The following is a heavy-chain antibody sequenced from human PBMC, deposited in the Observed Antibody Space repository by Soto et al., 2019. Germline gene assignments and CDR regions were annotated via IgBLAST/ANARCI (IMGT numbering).Heavy chain of an antibody. V-gene: IGHV3-72*01. CDR2: IRNKANSYTT. D-gene: IGHD1-26*01. J-gene: IGHJ4*01. CDR3: ARDSGKGAYSDY. CDR1: GFTFSDHY. Sequence: EVQLVASGGGLVQPGGSQRLSCAASGFTFSDHYMDWVRQAPGKGLEWVGRIRNKANSYTTDYAASVKGRFTISRDDSKDSLYLQMNSLKTEDTAIYYCARDSGKGAYSDYWGHGTLATVSS.